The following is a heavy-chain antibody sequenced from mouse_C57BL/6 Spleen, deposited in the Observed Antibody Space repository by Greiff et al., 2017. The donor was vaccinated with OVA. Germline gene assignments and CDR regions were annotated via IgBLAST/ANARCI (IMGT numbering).Heavy chain of an antibody. V-gene: IGHV1-81*01. CDR1: GYTFTSYG. CDR3: ARRYLFLHEGYFDY. J-gene: IGHJ2*01. D-gene: IGHD1-1*01. CDR2: IYPRSGNT. Sequence: QVQLQQSGAELARPGASVKLSCKASGYTFTSYGISWVKQRTGQGLEWIGEIYPRSGNTYYNEKFKGKATLSADKSSSTAYMELRSLTSEDSSVYYCARRYLFLHEGYFDYWGQGTTLTVSS.